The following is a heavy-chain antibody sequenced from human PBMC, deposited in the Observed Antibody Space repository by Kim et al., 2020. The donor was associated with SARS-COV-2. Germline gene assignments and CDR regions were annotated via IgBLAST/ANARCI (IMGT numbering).Heavy chain of an antibody. CDR1: GGSITNYF. CDR3: ARHYGSGTFPLAH. CDR2: IHYTGRT. V-gene: IGHV4-59*08. Sequence: SETLSLTCSVSGGSITNYFWSWIRQPPGMGLEFLGYIHYTGRTNYNPSLKSRVTMSVDTSKNQLSLKLSSVTAADSAAYYCARHYGSGTFPLAHWGQGTL. D-gene: IGHD3-10*01. J-gene: IGHJ4*02.